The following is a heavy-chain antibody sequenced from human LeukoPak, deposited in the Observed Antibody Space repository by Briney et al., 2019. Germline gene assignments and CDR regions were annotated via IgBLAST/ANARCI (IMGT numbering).Heavy chain of an antibody. CDR2: ISSASGSI. CDR1: GFTFSSYS. J-gene: IGHJ4*02. Sequence: GGSLRLSCAASGFTFSSYSMNWVRQAPGKGPEWLSYISSASGSICYADSVKGRFTISRDNAKNSLFLQMNSLRAEDTAVYYCARLPAYCSSTACYYDYWGQGTLVTVSS. CDR3: ARLPAYCSSTACYYDY. V-gene: IGHV3-48*04. D-gene: IGHD2-2*01.